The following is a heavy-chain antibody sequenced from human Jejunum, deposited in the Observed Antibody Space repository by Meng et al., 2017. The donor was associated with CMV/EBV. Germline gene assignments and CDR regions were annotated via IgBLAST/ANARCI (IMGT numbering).Heavy chain of an antibody. D-gene: IGHD4/OR15-4a*01. V-gene: IGHV1-18*01. CDR3: ARSGINDYGFFDY. J-gene: IGHJ4*02. CDR1: GDKFRSYV. Sequence: SGDKFRSYVTHWVRQAPGQGLEWMGWIRGYNGNTNYAQRLQGRLTMTQDTSTNTAYMELTSLTSDDTAVYYCARSGINDYGFFDYWGQGSLVTVSS. CDR2: IRGYNGNT.